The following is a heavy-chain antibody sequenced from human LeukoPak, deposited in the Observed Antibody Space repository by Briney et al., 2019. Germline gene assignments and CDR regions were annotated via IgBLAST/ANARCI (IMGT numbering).Heavy chain of an antibody. CDR1: GYSFTSYW. J-gene: IGHJ4*02. Sequence: GESLKISCKGFGYSFTSYWIGWVRQMPGKGLEWMGIIYPGDSDTRYSPSFQGQVTISADKSISTAYLQWSSLKASDTAMYYCATNSRYCSSTSCFDYWDQGTLVTVSS. D-gene: IGHD2-2*01. CDR2: IYPGDSDT. CDR3: ATNSRYCSSTSCFDY. V-gene: IGHV5-51*01.